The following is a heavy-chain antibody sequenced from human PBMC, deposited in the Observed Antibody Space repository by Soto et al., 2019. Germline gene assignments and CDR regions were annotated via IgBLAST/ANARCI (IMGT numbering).Heavy chain of an antibody. CDR3: ARYSSSSRYYYYGMDV. CDR2: ISYDGSNK. D-gene: IGHD6-13*01. J-gene: IGHJ6*02. V-gene: IGHV3-30-3*01. CDR1: GFTFSSYA. Sequence: VGSLRLSCAAAGFTFSSYAMHWVRQAPVKGLEWVAVISYDGSNKYYADSVKGRFTISRDNSKNTLYLQMNSLRAEDTAVYYCARYSSSSRYYYYGMDVWGQGTTVTVSS.